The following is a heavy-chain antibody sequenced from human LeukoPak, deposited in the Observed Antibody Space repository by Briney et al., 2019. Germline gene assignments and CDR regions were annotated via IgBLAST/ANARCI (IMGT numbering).Heavy chain of an antibody. D-gene: IGHD3-22*01. V-gene: IGHV3-23*01. Sequence: GGSLRLSCAASGCTFSSYAMSWVRQAPGKALEWVSTISGNGRDTFYPDSVRGRFTISRDNSKNTLYLQTNRLRAEDTAVYYCETYDRGAFDIWGQGTMVTVS. CDR2: ISGNGRDT. CDR1: GCTFSSYA. CDR3: ETYDRGAFDI. J-gene: IGHJ3*02.